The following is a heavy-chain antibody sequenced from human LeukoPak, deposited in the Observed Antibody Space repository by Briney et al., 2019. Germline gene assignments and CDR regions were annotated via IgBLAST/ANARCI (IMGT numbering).Heavy chain of an antibody. J-gene: IGHJ4*02. D-gene: IGHD3-22*01. CDR3: ARVQQYDKFDY. CDR1: GFTFDDYD. Sequence: WGSLRLSCAASGFTFDDYDLVWVRQAPGKGLEWVSGISWNGGRTAYADSVKGRFTISRDDAKNSLYLQLNSLRAEDTALYYCARVQQYDKFDYWGQGTLVTVSS. CDR2: ISWNGGRT. V-gene: IGHV3-20*04.